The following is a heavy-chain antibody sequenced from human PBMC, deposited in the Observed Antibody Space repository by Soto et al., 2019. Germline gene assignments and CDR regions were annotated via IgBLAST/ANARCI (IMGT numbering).Heavy chain of an antibody. V-gene: IGHV3-30*19. CDR3: ARWGTPVGLDV. CDR1: GFTFRSYV. Sequence: QVQLVESGGGVVQPGTSLRVSCVGSGFTFRSYVIHWVRQAPGKGLEWVALTSYDGSDKYYDDSVRGRFTISRDNARNTVDLQMDSLRREDTALYYCARWGTPVGLDVWGQGTMVSVSS. CDR2: TSYDGSDK. J-gene: IGHJ6*02. D-gene: IGHD3-16*01.